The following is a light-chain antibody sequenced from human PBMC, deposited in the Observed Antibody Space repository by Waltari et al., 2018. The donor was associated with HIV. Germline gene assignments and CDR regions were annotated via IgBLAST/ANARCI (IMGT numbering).Light chain of an antibody. CDR3: QQYHESPRT. CDR2: GAS. CDR1: RDIDTH. J-gene: IGKJ1*01. Sequence: ATRMTQSPPSVSAATGDTVTLTCRASRDIDTHLAWYQHKPGSAPPLLIYGASTLQKGVPPRFNGSGSGTSFSLTVTCLQSEDFATFFCQQYHESPRTFGQGTTVEV. V-gene: IGKV1-8*01.